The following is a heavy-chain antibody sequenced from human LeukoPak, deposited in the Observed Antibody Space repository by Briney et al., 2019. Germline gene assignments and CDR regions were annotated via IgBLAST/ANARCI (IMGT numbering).Heavy chain of an antibody. CDR2: ISGSGGST. V-gene: IGHV3-23*01. J-gene: IGHJ4*02. CDR3: AKDSAIFGVVIIPLDY. CDR1: GFTFSSYA. D-gene: IGHD3-3*01. Sequence: GGSLRLSCAASGFTFSSYAMSWVRQAPGKGLEWVSAISGSGGSTYYADSVKGRFTISRDNSKNTLYLQMNSLRAEDTAVYYCAKDSAIFGVVIIPLDYWSQGTLVTVSS.